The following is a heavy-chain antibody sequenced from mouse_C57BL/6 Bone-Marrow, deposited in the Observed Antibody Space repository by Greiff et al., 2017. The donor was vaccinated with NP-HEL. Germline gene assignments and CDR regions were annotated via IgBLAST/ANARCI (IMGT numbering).Heavy chain of an antibody. CDR3: ARDREDGYYYFDY. CDR2: ISDGGSYT. Sequence: EVKLVESGGGLVKPGGSLKLSCAASGFTFSSYAMSWVRQTPEKRLAWVATISDGGSYTYYPDNVKGRFTISRDNAKNNLYLQMSHLKSEDTAMYYCARDREDGYYYFDYWGQGTTLTVSS. CDR1: GFTFSSYA. V-gene: IGHV5-4*01. J-gene: IGHJ2*01. D-gene: IGHD2-3*01.